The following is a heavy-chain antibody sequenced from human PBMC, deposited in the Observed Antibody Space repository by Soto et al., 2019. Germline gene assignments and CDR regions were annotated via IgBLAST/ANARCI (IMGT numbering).Heavy chain of an antibody. CDR3: ARHYAVGYSSYYGMDV. CDR1: GGSISSSSYY. D-gene: IGHD3-22*01. J-gene: IGHJ6*02. V-gene: IGHV4-39*01. CDR2: IYYSGST. Sequence: SETLSLTCTVSGGSISSSSYYWGWIRQPPGKGLEWIGSIYYSGSTYYNPSLKSRVTISVDTSKNQFSLKLSSVTAADTAVYYCARHYAVGYSSYYGMDVWGQGTTVTVSS.